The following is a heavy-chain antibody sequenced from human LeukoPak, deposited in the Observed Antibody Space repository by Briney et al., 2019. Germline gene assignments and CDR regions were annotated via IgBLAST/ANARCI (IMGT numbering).Heavy chain of an antibody. CDR2: INHSGST. CDR1: GGSFSGYY. Sequence: SETHSLTCAVYGGSFSGYYWSWIRQPPGKGLEWIGEINHSGSTNYNPSLKSRVTISVDTSKNQFSLKLSSVTAADTAVYYCARGGGGSYYFDYWGQGTLVTVSS. CDR3: ARGGGGSYYFDY. J-gene: IGHJ4*02. D-gene: IGHD1-26*01. V-gene: IGHV4-34*01.